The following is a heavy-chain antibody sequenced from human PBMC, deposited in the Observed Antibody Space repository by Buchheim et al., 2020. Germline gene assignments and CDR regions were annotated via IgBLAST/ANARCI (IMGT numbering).Heavy chain of an antibody. CDR2: INPNSGGT. J-gene: IGHJ6*02. Sequence: QVQLVQSGAEVKKPGASVKVSCKASGYTFTGYYMHWVRQAPGQGLEWMGWINPNSGGTNYAQKFQGWVTMTRDTSISTAYMELSRLRSDDTAVYYCARAPFGVGSGRYIDYYYYGMDVWGQGTT. D-gene: IGHD6-19*01. V-gene: IGHV1-2*04. CDR1: GYTFTGYY. CDR3: ARAPFGVGSGRYIDYYYYGMDV.